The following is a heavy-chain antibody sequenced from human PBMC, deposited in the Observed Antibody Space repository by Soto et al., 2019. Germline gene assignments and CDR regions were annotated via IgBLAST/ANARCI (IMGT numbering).Heavy chain of an antibody. Sequence: ASVKVSCKASGFTFTSSAVQWVRQARGQRLEWIGWIVVGSGNTNYAQKFQERVTITRDMSTSTAYMELSSLRSEDTAVYYCAASPGGWYYYGMDVWGQGTTVTVS. CDR2: IVVGSGNT. D-gene: IGHD3-16*01. CDR1: GFTFTSSA. CDR3: AASPGGWYYYGMDV. J-gene: IGHJ6*02. V-gene: IGHV1-58*01.